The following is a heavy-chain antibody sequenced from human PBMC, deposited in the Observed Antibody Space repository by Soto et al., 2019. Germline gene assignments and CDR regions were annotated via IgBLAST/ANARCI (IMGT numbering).Heavy chain of an antibody. CDR2: IYNSGTT. Sequence: QVQLQESGPGLVKPSQTPSLTCTVSGGSINRGGYFWSWIRQTPGKGLEWIGHIYNSGTTYTNPSLNSRATISGDTSPNQFSLNLRSVTAADTAIYYCARGPSADKVDYWGQGTLVTVSS. J-gene: IGHJ4*02. CDR3: ARGPSADKVDY. CDR1: GGSINRGGYF. D-gene: IGHD3-3*01. V-gene: IGHV4-30-4*01.